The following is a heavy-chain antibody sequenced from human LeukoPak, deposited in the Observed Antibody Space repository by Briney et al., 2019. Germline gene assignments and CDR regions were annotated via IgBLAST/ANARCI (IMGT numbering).Heavy chain of an antibody. CDR2: INPNSGGT. D-gene: IGHD5-18*01. J-gene: IGHJ5*02. CDR3: ARDTAMVTYWFDP. CDR1: GYTFTGYY. Sequence: ASVKVSCKASGYTFTGYYMHWVRQAPGQGLEWMGWINPNSGGTNYAQKSQGRVTMTRDTSISTAYMELSRLRSDDTAVYYCARDTAMVTYWFDPWGQGTLVTVSS. V-gene: IGHV1-2*02.